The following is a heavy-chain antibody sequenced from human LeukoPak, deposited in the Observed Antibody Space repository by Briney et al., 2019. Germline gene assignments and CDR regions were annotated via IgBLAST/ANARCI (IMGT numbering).Heavy chain of an antibody. D-gene: IGHD3-10*01. Sequence: SETLSLTCAVYGGSFSGYYWSWIRQPPGKGLEWIGEINHSGSTNYNPSLKSRVTISVDTSKNQFSLKLSSVTAADTAVYYCARVNPYGSGSYSGWFDPWGQGTLVTVSS. CDR1: GGSFSGYY. CDR2: INHSGST. J-gene: IGHJ5*02. V-gene: IGHV4-34*01. CDR3: ARVNPYGSGSYSGWFDP.